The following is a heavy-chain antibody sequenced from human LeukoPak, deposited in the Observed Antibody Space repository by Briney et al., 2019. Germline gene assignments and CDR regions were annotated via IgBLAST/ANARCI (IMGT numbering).Heavy chain of an antibody. CDR2: INSDGSST. J-gene: IGHJ4*02. V-gene: IGHV3-74*01. D-gene: IGHD1-26*01. CDR3: ARGGSYPFDY. CDR1: GFSFSSNP. Sequence: GGSLRLSCAASGFSFSSNPMSWVRQAPGKGLVWVSRINSDGSSTSYADSVKGRFTISRDNAKNTLYLQMNSLRAEDTAVYYCARGGSYPFDYWGQGTLVTVSS.